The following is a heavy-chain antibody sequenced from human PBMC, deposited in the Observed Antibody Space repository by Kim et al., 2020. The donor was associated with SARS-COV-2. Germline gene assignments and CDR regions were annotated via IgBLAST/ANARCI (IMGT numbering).Heavy chain of an antibody. CDR1: GFTFGAYD. V-gene: IGHV3-23*01. J-gene: IGHJ6*03. CDR2: IDAIGDTT. CDR3: ARRVRAAHANRFHLDV. D-gene: IGHD3-16*02. Sequence: GGSLRLSCTASGFTFGAYDMTWVRQAPGKGLEWVSTIDAIGDTTYYSDSLKGRFTISRDNSKLYLHVNTVRVDDTATYFCARRVRAAHANRFHLDVWG.